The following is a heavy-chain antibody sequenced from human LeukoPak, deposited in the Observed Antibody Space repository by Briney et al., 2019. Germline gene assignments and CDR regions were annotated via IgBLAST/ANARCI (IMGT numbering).Heavy chain of an antibody. D-gene: IGHD5-18*01. CDR3: ARDPADTAMVVWGTGMDV. CDR1: GFTFSSYE. CDR2: ISSSGSTI. V-gene: IGHV3-48*03. Sequence: GGSLRLSRAASGFTFSSYEMNWVRQAPGKGLEWVSYISSSGSTIYYADSVKGRFTISRDNAKNSLYLQMNSLRAEDTAVYYCARDPADTAMVVWGTGMDVWGQGTTVTVSS. J-gene: IGHJ6*02.